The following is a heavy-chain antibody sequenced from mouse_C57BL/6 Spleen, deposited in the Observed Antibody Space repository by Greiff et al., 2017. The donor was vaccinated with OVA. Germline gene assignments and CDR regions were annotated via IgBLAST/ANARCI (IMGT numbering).Heavy chain of an antibody. V-gene: IGHV1-82*01. CDR2: IYPGDGDT. CDR1: GYAFSSSW. Sequence: VQLQESGPELVKPGASVKISCKASGYAFSSSWMNWVKQRPGKGLEWIGRIYPGDGDTNYNGKFKGKATLTADKSSSTAYMQLSSLTSEDSAVYFGGEDYSNRFAYWGQGTLVTVSA. D-gene: IGHD2-5*01. CDR3: GEDYSNRFAY. J-gene: IGHJ3*01.